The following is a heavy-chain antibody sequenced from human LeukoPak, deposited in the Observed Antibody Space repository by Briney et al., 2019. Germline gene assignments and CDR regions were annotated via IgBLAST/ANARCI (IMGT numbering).Heavy chain of an antibody. CDR3: ARAGQQLSLLLFFD. Sequence: PGGSLRLSCAASGFTFNDYYMSWVRQAPGKGLEWVSYISGNGITIYYADSVKGRFTISRDNAKNSLYLQMNSLRAEDTAVYYCARAGQQLSLLLFFDWGQGTLVTVSS. CDR2: ISGNGITI. D-gene: IGHD6-13*01. J-gene: IGHJ4*02. V-gene: IGHV3-11*01. CDR1: GFTFNDYY.